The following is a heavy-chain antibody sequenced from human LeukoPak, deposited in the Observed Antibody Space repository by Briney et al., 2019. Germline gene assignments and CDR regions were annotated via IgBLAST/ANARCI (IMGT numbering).Heavy chain of an antibody. D-gene: IGHD6-19*01. CDR1: GGSISSYY. CDR3: ARIGYSSGWPVFDY. J-gene: IGHJ4*02. Sequence: SETLSLTCTVSGGSISSYYWSWIRQPAGKGLEWIGRIYTSGSTNYNPSLKSRVTMSVDTSKNQFSLKLSSVTAADTAVYYCARIGYSSGWPVFDYWGQGTLVTVSS. V-gene: IGHV4-4*07. CDR2: IYTSGST.